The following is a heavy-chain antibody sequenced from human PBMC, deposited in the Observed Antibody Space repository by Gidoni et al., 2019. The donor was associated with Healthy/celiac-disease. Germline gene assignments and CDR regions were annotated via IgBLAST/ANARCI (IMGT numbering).Heavy chain of an antibody. CDR3: AKGPRRTPQYYFDY. Sequence: EVQLLASGGGLGQAGGSLRLSCAASGFTFSSYAMSWVRQAPGKGLGWVSPISGSGGSTYSAESVNGRFTISRNNSKNPLYLTMNRPGAEDTALYYCAKGPRRTPQYYFDYWGQGTLVTVSS. CDR1: GFTFSSYA. V-gene: IGHV3-23*01. J-gene: IGHJ4*02. CDR2: ISGSGGST.